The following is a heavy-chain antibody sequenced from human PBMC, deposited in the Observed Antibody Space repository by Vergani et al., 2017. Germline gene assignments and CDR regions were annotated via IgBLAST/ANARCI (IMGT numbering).Heavy chain of an antibody. CDR3: ARENWGPEY. Sequence: EVQLVESGGGLVQPGGSLRLSCATSGFTFTTYWMTWVRQAPGKGLEWVANIKQDGSEKNYVDSVKGRFTISRDNAKKSLYLQMSSLRAEDTAVYYWARENWGPEYWGPGTLVTVSS. CDR1: GFTFTTYW. CDR2: IKQDGSEK. J-gene: IGHJ4*02. D-gene: IGHD3-16*01. V-gene: IGHV3-7*01.